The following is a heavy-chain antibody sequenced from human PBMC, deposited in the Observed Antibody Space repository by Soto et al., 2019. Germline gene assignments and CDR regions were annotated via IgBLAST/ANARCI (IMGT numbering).Heavy chain of an antibody. Sequence: QVQLVQSGAEVKKPGASVKVSCKASGYTFTSYGISWVRQAPGQGLEWMGWITAYNGNTNYAQKLQGRVTMTTYTSTRKADMELRSLRSDETAVYYCAKRRGYSSGEFDYWGQGTLVTVSS. J-gene: IGHJ4*02. V-gene: IGHV1-18*01. D-gene: IGHD5-18*01. CDR2: ITAYNGNT. CDR1: GYTFTSYG. CDR3: AKRRGYSSGEFDY.